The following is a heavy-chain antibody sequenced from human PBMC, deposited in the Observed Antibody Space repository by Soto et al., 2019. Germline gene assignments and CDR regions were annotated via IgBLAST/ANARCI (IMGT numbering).Heavy chain of an antibody. CDR1: GGSVSSHY. V-gene: IGHV4-59*02. Sequence: SETLSLTCTVSGGSVSSHYLSWIRQPPGKGLEWIGFIYNSGTTYYNPSLKSRGTISVDTSENQFSLKLNSVTAADTAVYYCARGRGGSPAYDYWGQGTLVTVSS. D-gene: IGHD1-26*01. CDR3: ARGRGGSPAYDY. J-gene: IGHJ4*02. CDR2: IYNSGTT.